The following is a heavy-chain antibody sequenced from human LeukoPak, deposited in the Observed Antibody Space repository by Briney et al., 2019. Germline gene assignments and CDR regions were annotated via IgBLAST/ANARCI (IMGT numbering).Heavy chain of an antibody. CDR2: ISSSSSYI. D-gene: IGHD7-27*01. V-gene: IGHV3-21*01. CDR1: GFTFSSYS. J-gene: IGHJ4*02. Sequence: GGSLRLSCAASGFTFSSYSMNWVRQAPGKGLEWVSSISSSSSYIYYADSVKGRFTISRDNAKNSLYLQMNSLRAEDTAVYYCARRSKLTGDPAPYYFDYWGQGTLVTVSS. CDR3: ARRSKLTGDPAPYYFDY.